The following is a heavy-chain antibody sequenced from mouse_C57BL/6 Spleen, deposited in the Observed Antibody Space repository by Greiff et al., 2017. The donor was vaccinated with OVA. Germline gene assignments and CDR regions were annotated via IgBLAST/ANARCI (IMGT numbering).Heavy chain of an antibody. CDR1: GYTFTSYW. CDR3: ARLGGTRYFDD. Sequence: QVQLQQPGAELVKPGASVKLSCKASGYTFTSYWMQWVKQRPGQGLEWIGEIDPSDSYTNYNQKFKGKATLTVDTSSSTAYMQLSSLTSEDSAVYYCARLGGTRYFDDWGTGTTVTVSS. D-gene: IGHD1-1*02. J-gene: IGHJ1*03. CDR2: IDPSDSYT. V-gene: IGHV1-50*01.